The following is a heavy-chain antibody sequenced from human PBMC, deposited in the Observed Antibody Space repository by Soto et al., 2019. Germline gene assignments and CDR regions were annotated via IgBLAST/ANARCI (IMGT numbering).Heavy chain of an antibody. CDR2: IIPIFGTA. D-gene: IGHD1-1*01. J-gene: IGHJ4*02. Sequence: QVQLVQSGAEVKKPGSSVKVSCKASGGTFSSYAISWVRQAPGQGLEWMGGIIPIFGTANYAQKFQGRLTITADESTSTAYMELSSLRSEDTAVYYCARGRRGWNGVYDYYFDYWGQGTLVTVSS. CDR3: ARGRRGWNGVYDYYFDY. V-gene: IGHV1-69*01. CDR1: GGTFSSYA.